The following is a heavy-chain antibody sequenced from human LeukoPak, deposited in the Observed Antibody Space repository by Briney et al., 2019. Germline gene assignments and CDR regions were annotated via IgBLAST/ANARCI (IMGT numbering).Heavy chain of an antibody. CDR3: ARVMDAGGYFDY. CDR1: GFTFSSYG. CDR2: ISYDGSNK. D-gene: IGHD3-16*01. J-gene: IGHJ4*02. Sequence: GRSLRLSCAASGFTFSSYGMHWVRRAPGKGLEWVAVISYDGSNKYYADSVKGRFTISRDNSKNTLYLQMNSLRAEDTAVYYCARVMDAGGYFDYWGQGTLVTVSS. V-gene: IGHV3-30*03.